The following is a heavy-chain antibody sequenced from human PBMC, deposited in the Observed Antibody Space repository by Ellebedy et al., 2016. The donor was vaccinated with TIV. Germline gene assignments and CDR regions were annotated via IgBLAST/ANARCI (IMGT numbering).Heavy chain of an antibody. J-gene: IGHJ6*02. CDR3: AKSGEDYYDSSGNGPFYGIDA. CDR2: ISDSGGST. CDR1: GFISSPYA. D-gene: IGHD3-22*01. Sequence: PGGSLRLSCAASGFISSPYAMSWVRQAPGKGLEWVSGISDSGGSTYYAGSVKGRFTISRDNSRNMLYLQMNSLRAEDTAIYYCAKSGEDYYDSSGNGPFYGIDAWGQGTTVTVSS. V-gene: IGHV3-23*01.